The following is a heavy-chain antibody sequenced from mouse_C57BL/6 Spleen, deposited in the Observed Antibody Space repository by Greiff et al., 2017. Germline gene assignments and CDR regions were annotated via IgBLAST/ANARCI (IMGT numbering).Heavy chain of an antibody. V-gene: IGHV2-6-1*01. CDR2: IWSDGST. CDR3: ARHSSLLYYAMDY. CDR1: GVSFTRHG. Sequence: VKPVESGPGPVAPSQSLSITCHVSGVSFTRHGVPRVRPPPGKGLGWLVVIWSDGSTTYNSTLKSRLSISKDNPKSQVFLKMNSLQTDDTAMYYCARHSSLLYYAMDYWGQGTSVTVSS. D-gene: IGHD1-1*01. J-gene: IGHJ4*01.